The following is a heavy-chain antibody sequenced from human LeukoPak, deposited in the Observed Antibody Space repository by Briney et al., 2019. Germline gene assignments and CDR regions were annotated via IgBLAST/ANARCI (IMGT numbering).Heavy chain of an antibody. CDR1: GGSISTYY. V-gene: IGHV4-4*07. D-gene: IGHD2-2*01. Sequence: SETLSLTCTVSGGSISTYYWSWIRQPAGKGLEWIGRIYTGGSTNYNPSLKSRVAMSINTSKNQFSLKLTSVTAADTAVYYCARAPTAYCLSTTCQPYFDYWGQGTLVTVSS. J-gene: IGHJ4*02. CDR2: IYTGGST. CDR3: ARAPTAYCLSTTCQPYFDY.